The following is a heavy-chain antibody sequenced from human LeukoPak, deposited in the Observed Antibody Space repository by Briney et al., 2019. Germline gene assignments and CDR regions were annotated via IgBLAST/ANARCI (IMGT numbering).Heavy chain of an antibody. CDR3: ARSEVVAAQISDY. CDR2: IIPIFGTA. J-gene: IGHJ4*02. CDR1: GGTCSSYA. Sequence: SVKVSCKASGGTCSSYAISWVRQAPGQGLEWMGRIIPIFGTANYAQKFQGRVTITTDESTSTAYMELSSLRSEDTAVYYCARSEVVAAQISDYWGQGTLVTVSS. V-gene: IGHV1-69*05. D-gene: IGHD2-15*01.